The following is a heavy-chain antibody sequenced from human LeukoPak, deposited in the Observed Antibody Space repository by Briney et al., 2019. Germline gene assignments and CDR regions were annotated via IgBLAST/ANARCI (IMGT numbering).Heavy chain of an antibody. CDR1: GGSFSGYY. D-gene: IGHD3-10*01. V-gene: IGHV4-34*01. CDR2: INHSGST. Sequence: SETLSLTCAVYGGSFSGYYWSWIRQPPGKGLEWIGEINHSGSTNYNPSLKSRVTISVDTSKNQSSLKLSSVTAADTAVYYCARRGVAWKETYYYGSGSYYNIWGQGTMVTVSS. J-gene: IGHJ3*02. CDR3: ARRGVAWKETYYYGSGSYYNI.